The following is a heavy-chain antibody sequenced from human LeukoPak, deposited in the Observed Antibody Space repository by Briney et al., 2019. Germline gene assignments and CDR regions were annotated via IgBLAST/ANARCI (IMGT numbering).Heavy chain of an antibody. CDR2: IYYSGST. V-gene: IGHV4-39*01. CDR3: ARHEWGYSYGYRTPFDY. Sequence: PSETLSLTCTVSGGSISSGDYYWSWIRQPPGKGLEWIGYIYYSGSTYYNPSLKSRVTISVDTSKNQFSLKLSSVTAADTAVYYCARHEWGYSYGYRTPFDYWGQGTLVTVSS. CDR1: GGSISSGDYY. J-gene: IGHJ4*02. D-gene: IGHD5-18*01.